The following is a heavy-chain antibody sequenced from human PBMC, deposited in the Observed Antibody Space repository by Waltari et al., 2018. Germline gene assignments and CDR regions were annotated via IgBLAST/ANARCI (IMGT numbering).Heavy chain of an antibody. CDR1: GYTLTELS. CDR2: FDPEDGET. J-gene: IGHJ4*02. D-gene: IGHD2-2*02. V-gene: IGHV1-24*01. Sequence: QVQLVQSGAEVKKPGASVKVSCKVSGYTLTELSMHWVRQAPGKGLEWMGGFDPEDGETIYAQKFQGRVTMTEDTSTDTAYMELSSRRSEDTAVYYCATHIGDCSSTSCYTFDYWGQGTLVTVSS. CDR3: ATHIGDCSSTSCYTFDY.